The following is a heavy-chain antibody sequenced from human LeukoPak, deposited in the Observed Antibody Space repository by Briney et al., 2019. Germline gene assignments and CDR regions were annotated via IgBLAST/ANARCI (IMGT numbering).Heavy chain of an antibody. Sequence: PGGSLRLSCTASGFTISCYDMHWVRQAPGKGLEWVAVISYDGSNNYYADSVKGRFTISRDNSKNTLYLQMNSLRAEDTAVYYCAKGHYYDSRAGYWGQGTLVTVSS. J-gene: IGHJ4*02. V-gene: IGHV3-30*18. CDR3: AKGHYYDSRAGY. CDR2: ISYDGSNN. CDR1: GFTISCYD. D-gene: IGHD3-22*01.